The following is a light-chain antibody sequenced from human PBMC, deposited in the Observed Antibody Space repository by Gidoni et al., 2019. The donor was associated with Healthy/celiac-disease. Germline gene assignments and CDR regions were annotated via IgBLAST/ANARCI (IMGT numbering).Light chain of an antibody. J-gene: IGKJ5*01. Sequence: EIVLTQSPGTLSLSPGERATLSCRASQSVSSSYLAWYQQKPGQAPRLLIYGASSRATGIPDRFSGSGSGTAFTLTISRLEPEDFAVYYCQQYGSSTGITFGQGTRLEIK. CDR1: QSVSSSY. CDR3: QQYGSSTGIT. CDR2: GAS. V-gene: IGKV3-20*01.